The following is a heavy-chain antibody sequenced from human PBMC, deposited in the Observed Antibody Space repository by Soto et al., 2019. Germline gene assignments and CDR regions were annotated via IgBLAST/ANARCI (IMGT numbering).Heavy chain of an antibody. J-gene: IGHJ6*03. CDR1: GYTFTSYD. CDR2: MNPNSGNT. V-gene: IGHV1-8*01. CDR3: ARALYYDFWSPYYYYMDV. Sequence: GASVKVSCKASGYTFTSYDINWVRQATGQGLEWMGWMNPNSGNTGYAQKFQGRVTMTRNTSISTAYMELSSLRSEDTAVYYCARALYYDFWSPYYYYMDVWGKGTTVTVSS. D-gene: IGHD3-3*01.